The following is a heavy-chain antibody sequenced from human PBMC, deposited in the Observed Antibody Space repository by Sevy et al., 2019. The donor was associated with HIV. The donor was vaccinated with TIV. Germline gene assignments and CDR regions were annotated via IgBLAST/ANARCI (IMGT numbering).Heavy chain of an antibody. CDR1: GYTFDNFD. J-gene: IGHJ4*02. CDR3: SRGVGRGNWNGPDFDS. CDR2: ISRHNYKT. D-gene: IGHD1-1*01. V-gene: IGHV1-18*04. Sequence: ASVKVSCKTSGYTFDNFDITWVRQAPGQGLESMGWISRHNYKTTSAQRLQDRVTLTTDTSKTTAYLELRNLRPDDTAVYYCSRGVGRGNWNGPDFDSWGQGTQVTVSS.